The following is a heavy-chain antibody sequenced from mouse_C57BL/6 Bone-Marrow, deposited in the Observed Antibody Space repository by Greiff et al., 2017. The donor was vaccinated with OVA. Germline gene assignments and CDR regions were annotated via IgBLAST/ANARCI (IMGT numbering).Heavy chain of an antibody. V-gene: IGHV1-7*01. CDR3: AICYYGSSCQSYWYFDV. CDR1: GYTFTSYW. D-gene: IGHD1-1*01. CDR2: INPSSGYT. J-gene: IGHJ1*03. Sequence: QVQLQQSGAELAKPGASVKLSCKASGYTFTSYWMHWVKQRPGQGLEWIGYINPSSGYTKYNQKFKDKATLTADKSSSTAYMQLSSLTDEDSAVYYCAICYYGSSCQSYWYFDVWGTGTTVTVSS.